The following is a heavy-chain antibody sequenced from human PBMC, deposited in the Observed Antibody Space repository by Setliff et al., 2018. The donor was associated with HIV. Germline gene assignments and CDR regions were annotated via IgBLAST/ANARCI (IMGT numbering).Heavy chain of an antibody. J-gene: IGHJ4*02. CDR2: IWADEITK. V-gene: IGHV3-30*02. Sequence: GGSLRLSCATSGFTFSPYAIHWVRQAPGMGLEWVAMIWADEITKFYADSVKGRFTISRDNSKNTLSLQMKSLRAEDTAVYYCARDRSARLSLDYYFDFWGQGTLVTVSS. CDR3: ARDRSARLSLDYYFDF. CDR1: GFTFSPYA. D-gene: IGHD6-6*01.